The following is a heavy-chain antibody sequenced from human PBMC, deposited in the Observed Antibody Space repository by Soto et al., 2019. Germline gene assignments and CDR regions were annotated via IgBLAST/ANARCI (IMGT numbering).Heavy chain of an antibody. CDR2: IYYIGNT. J-gene: IGHJ4*02. V-gene: IGHV4-59*01. D-gene: IGHD3-10*01. Sequence: ESLSLTCTASGVSISNYYWNWIRQAPGRGLELIGDIYYIGNTNYNPSLKSRVTISADKSKNPLYLQVSCVTAADTAVYYCEGREGSNQDRHGLDDWGQGTLVTVSS. CDR1: GVSISNYY. CDR3: EGREGSNQDRHGLDD.